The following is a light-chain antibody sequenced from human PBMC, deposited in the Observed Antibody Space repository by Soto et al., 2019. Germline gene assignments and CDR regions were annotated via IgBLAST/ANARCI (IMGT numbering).Light chain of an antibody. J-gene: IGKJ2*01. Sequence: DIQMTQSPSSLSASVGDRVTITCQASQDISNYLNWYQQKPGKAPKLLIYDASNLETGVPSRFSGSGSGTDFTFTISSLQPEDIATYYCQPYDNLPPYTFGQGTKLEIK. CDR3: QPYDNLPPYT. CDR2: DAS. V-gene: IGKV1-33*01. CDR1: QDISNY.